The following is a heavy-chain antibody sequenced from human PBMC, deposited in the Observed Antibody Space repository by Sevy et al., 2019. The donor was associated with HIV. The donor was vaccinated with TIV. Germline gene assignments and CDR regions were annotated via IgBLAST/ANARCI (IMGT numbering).Heavy chain of an antibody. D-gene: IGHD3-22*01. CDR2: FDPEDGET. J-gene: IGHJ4*02. CDR3: AATREYYDENSGYFDY. CDR1: GYTLTNLA. V-gene: IGHV1-24*01. Sequence: ASVKVSCKVSGYTLTNLAMHWVRQAPGQGLEWMGRFDPEDGETIYAQKFQGRLTMTEDTSSDTAYMELNSLRSEDTAVYDCAATREYYDENSGYFDYWGQGTLVTVSS.